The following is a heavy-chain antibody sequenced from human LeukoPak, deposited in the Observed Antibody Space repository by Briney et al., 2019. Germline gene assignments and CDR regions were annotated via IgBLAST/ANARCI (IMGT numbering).Heavy chain of an antibody. D-gene: IGHD1-26*01. J-gene: IGHJ4*02. Sequence: GGSLRLSCAASGFTFSSYAMHWVRQAPGKGLGWVAVISYDGSNKYYADSVKGRFTISRDNSKNTLYLQMNSLRAEDTAVYYCARDPSGSYFDYWGQGTLVTVSS. CDR3: ARDPSGSYFDY. V-gene: IGHV3-30-3*01. CDR2: ISYDGSNK. CDR1: GFTFSSYA.